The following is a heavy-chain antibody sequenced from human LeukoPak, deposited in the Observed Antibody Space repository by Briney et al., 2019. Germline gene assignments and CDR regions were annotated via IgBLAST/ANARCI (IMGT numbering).Heavy chain of an antibody. J-gene: IGHJ4*02. D-gene: IGHD5-12*01. Sequence: GGSLRLSWAASGFTFSSYSMNWVRQAPGKGLEWVSSISSSSSYIYYADSVKGRFTISRDNAKNSLYLQMNSLRAEDTAVYYCARENGKVATAPIDYWGQGTLVTVSS. CDR1: GFTFSSYS. CDR3: ARENGKVATAPIDY. CDR2: ISSSSSYI. V-gene: IGHV3-21*01.